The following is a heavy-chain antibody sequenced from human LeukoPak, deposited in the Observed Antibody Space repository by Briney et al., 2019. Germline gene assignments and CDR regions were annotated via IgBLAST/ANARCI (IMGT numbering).Heavy chain of an antibody. CDR1: GFTFSSYG. V-gene: IGHV3-21*06. D-gene: IGHD6-19*01. J-gene: IGHJ4*02. CDR2: ISRLSSYI. CDR3: VRRPYRSGFDF. Sequence: NPGRSLRLSCAASGFTFSSYGMHWVRQAPGKGLEWVSSISRLSSYINYADSVKGRFTISRDNAKNSLELHLSRLRPEDTALYYCVRRPYRSGFDFWGQGTLVTVSS.